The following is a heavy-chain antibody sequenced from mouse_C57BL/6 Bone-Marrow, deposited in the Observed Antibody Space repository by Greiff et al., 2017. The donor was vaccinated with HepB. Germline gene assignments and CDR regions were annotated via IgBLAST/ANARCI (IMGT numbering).Heavy chain of an antibody. J-gene: IGHJ3*01. V-gene: IGHV1-54*01. CDR1: GYAFTNYL. CDR2: INPGSGGT. CDR3: AIDSSGPWFAY. Sequence: VKLMESGAELVRPGTSVKVSCKASGYAFTNYLIEWVKQRPGQGLEWIGVINPGSGGTNYNEKFKGKATLTADKSSSTAYMQLSSLTSEDSAVYFCAIDSSGPWFAYWGQGTLVTVSA. D-gene: IGHD3-2*02.